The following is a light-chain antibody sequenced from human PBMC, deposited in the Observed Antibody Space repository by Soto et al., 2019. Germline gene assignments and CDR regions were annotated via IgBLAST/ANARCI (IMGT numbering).Light chain of an antibody. CDR2: DVS. CDR3: SSYSNSTTLYV. CDR1: SRDVGGYNY. V-gene: IGLV2-14*03. J-gene: IGLJ1*01. Sequence: QSVVTQPGSVSGAPGQSITISCTGNSRDVGGYNYVSWYQHHPGKVPKLVIYDVSKRPSGVSDRFSGSKSGNTASLTISGLQAEDEADYYCSSYSNSTTLYVFGNGTKVTVL.